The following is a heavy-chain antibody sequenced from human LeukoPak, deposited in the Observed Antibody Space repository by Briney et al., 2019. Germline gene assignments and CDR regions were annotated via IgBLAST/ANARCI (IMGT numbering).Heavy chain of an antibody. CDR2: IWYDGSNK. J-gene: IGHJ4*02. CDR1: GFTFSSYG. Sequence: GSLRLSCAASGFTFSSYGMHWVRQAPGKGLEWVAVIWYDGSNKYYADSVKGRFTISRDNSKNMLYLQMNSLRAEDTAVYYCAKTLSGTFSNWVFDYWGQGTLLIV. D-gene: IGHD1-1*01. V-gene: IGHV3-33*06. CDR3: AKTLSGTFSNWVFDY.